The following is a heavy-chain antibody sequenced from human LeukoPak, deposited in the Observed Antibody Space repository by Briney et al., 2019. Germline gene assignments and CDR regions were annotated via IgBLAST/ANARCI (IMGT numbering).Heavy chain of an antibody. J-gene: IGHJ3*01. Sequence: GASVKVSCKASGYTFTSYAMRWVRQAPGQRLEWMGWINAGNGNTEYSQKFQGRVTITRDTSASTAYMELSSLRSEDTAVYYCAREGYSGYGLDWGQGTMVTVSS. CDR2: INAGNGNT. V-gene: IGHV1-3*01. CDR1: GYTFTSYA. D-gene: IGHD5-12*01. CDR3: AREGYSGYGLD.